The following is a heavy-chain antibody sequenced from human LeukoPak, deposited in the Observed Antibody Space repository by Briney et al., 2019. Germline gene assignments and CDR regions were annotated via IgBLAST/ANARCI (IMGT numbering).Heavy chain of an antibody. CDR1: GGSISSGDYC. Sequence: SQTLSLTCTVSGGSISSGDYCWGWIRQPPGKGLEWIGYIYYSGSTYYTPSLKSRVTISVDTSKNQFSLKLSSVTAADTAVYYCARVAHAFDIWGQGTMVTVSS. CDR2: IYYSGST. CDR3: ARVAHAFDI. J-gene: IGHJ3*02. V-gene: IGHV4-30-4*01.